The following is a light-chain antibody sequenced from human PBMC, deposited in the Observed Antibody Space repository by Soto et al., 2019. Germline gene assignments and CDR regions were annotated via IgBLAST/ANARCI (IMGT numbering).Light chain of an antibody. CDR3: QQFHSFPIT. J-gene: IGKJ5*01. CDR1: QSISIW. Sequence: GDRVPITCRASQSISIWLAWYQQKPGKAPKLLINDASSLESGVPSRFTGSGSGTEFTLTISNLQPDDFATYYCQQFHSFPITFGQGTRLEIK. CDR2: DAS. V-gene: IGKV1-5*01.